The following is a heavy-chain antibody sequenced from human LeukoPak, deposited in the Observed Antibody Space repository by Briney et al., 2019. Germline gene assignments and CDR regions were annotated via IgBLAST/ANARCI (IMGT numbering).Heavy chain of an antibody. CDR1: GGSISGYY. J-gene: IGHJ4*02. CDR3: ARHPARYSYGSNFDY. D-gene: IGHD5-18*01. Sequence: PSETLSLTCTVSGGSISGYYWSWIRQPPGKGLEWIGYIYYSGSTNYNPSLKSRVTISVDTSKNQFSLKLSSVTAADTAVYYCARHPARYSYGSNFDYWGQGTLVTVSS. V-gene: IGHV4-59*08. CDR2: IYYSGST.